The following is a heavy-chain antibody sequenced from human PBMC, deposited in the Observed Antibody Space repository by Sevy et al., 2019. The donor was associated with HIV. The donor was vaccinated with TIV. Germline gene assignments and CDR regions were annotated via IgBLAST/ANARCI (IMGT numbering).Heavy chain of an antibody. CDR1: GGSFSGYY. Sequence: SETLSLTCAVYGGSFSGYYWSWIRQPPGKGLEWIGEINHSGSTNYNPSLKSRVTISVDTSKNQFSLKLSSVTAADTAVYYCARSKGGVWFRTERCDYWGQGTLVTVSS. CDR3: ARSKGGVWFRTERCDY. V-gene: IGHV4-34*01. CDR2: INHSGST. D-gene: IGHD3-16*01. J-gene: IGHJ4*02.